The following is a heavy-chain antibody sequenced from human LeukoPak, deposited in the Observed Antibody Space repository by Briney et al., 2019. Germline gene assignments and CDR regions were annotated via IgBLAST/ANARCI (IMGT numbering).Heavy chain of an antibody. CDR3: ARSPPRGYCSGGSCYHDFDY. Sequence: ASVKVSCKASGYTFTSYGISWVRQAPGQGLEWMGWISAYNGNTNYAQKLQGRVTMTTDTSTSTAYMELRSLRSDDTAVYYCARSPPRGYCSGGSCYHDFDYWGQGTLVTVSS. CDR1: GYTFTSYG. D-gene: IGHD2-15*01. V-gene: IGHV1-18*01. CDR2: ISAYNGNT. J-gene: IGHJ4*02.